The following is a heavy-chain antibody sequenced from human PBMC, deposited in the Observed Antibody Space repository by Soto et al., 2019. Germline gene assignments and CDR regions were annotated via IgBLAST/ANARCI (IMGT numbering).Heavy chain of an antibody. CDR3: TTDRSAAITRY. J-gene: IGHJ4*03. CDR1: GFSFSNAW. Sequence: AGGSLRLSCAASGFSFSNAWMSWVRQAPGKGLEWVGRIKSKTDGGTTDYAAPVKGRFTISRADSKNTLYLHINSLKTEATAAYYCTTDRSAAITRYRGPGTMGTVSS. CDR2: IKSKTDGGTT. D-gene: IGHD6-13*01. V-gene: IGHV3-15*01.